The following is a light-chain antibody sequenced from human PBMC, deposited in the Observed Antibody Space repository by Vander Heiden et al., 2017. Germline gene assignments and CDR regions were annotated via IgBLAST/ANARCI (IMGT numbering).Light chain of an antibody. CDR2: GAL. Sequence: IQMTQSPSSLSTSVGDRLTITCRASQSISPDLNWYQQKTGQAAKVLINGALIWENGVPSRIRGSGCGTDYTITISSLQQEDFGTYYCQQSDITLAWTLGQGTKVEIK. CDR3: QQSDITLAWT. V-gene: IGKV1-39*01. CDR1: QSISPD. J-gene: IGKJ1*01.